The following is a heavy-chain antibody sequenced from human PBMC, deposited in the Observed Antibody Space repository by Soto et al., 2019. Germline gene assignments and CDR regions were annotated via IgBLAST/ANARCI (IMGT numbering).Heavy chain of an antibody. CDR3: ARAVLGDYFDY. CDR2: IYYSGST. CDR1: GGSISSYY. Sequence: PSETLSLTCPVSGGSISSYYWSWIRQPPGKGLEWIGYIYYSGSTNYNPSLKSRVTISVDTSKNQFSLKLSSVTAADTAVYYCARAVLGDYFDYWGQGTLVTVSS. V-gene: IGHV4-59*01. J-gene: IGHJ4*02. D-gene: IGHD3-16*01.